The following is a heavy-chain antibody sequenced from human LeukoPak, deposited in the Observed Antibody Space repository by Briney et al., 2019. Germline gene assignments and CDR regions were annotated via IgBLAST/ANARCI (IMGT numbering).Heavy chain of an antibody. CDR2: IGTRDSTK. D-gene: IGHD7-27*01. CDR1: GFTFTDYY. J-gene: IGHJ6*03. CDR3: ARATNWGFPLHMDV. Sequence: GGSLRLPRAASGFTFTDYYMSWIRQAPGKGLEWVSFIGTRDSTKYYADSVKGRFTVSRDNAENSLYLQMNSLTAEDTAVYYCARATNWGFPLHMDVWGKGNTVAVSS. V-gene: IGHV3-11*01.